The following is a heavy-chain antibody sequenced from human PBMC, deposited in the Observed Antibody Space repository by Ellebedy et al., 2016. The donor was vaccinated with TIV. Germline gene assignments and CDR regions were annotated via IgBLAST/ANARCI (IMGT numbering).Heavy chain of an antibody. CDR2: LFSFETDT. CDR1: GFTFNNYW. D-gene: IGHD3-10*01. J-gene: IGHJ4*02. CDR3: ARARYGSGSSYNVFDY. V-gene: IGHV3-74*01. Sequence: GGSLRLSCAVSGFTFNNYWMHWVRQAPGKGLEWVSRLFSFETDTNYARSVRGRFRFSRDNAKNMLYLQMNSLRPEDTAVYYCARARYGSGSSYNVFDYWGLGSLVTVSS.